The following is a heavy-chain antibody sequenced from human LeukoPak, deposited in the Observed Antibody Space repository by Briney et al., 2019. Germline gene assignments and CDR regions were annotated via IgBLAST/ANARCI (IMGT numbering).Heavy chain of an antibody. CDR3: ARDRRRVVAASTFDY. V-gene: IGHV1-18*01. D-gene: IGHD2-15*01. CDR1: GYTFTNYG. J-gene: IGHJ4*02. Sequence: AASVKVSCKASGYTFTNYGISWVRQAPAQGLEWMGWISPYNGNTNYAQELQGRVTMTTDTSTSTAYMELRSLRSDDTAVYYCARDRRRVVAASTFDYWGQGTLVTVSS. CDR2: ISPYNGNT.